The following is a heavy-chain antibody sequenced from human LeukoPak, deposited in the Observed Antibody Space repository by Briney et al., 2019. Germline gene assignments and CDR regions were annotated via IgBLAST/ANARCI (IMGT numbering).Heavy chain of an antibody. D-gene: IGHD6-13*01. J-gene: IGHJ4*02. CDR1: GFTFGDYA. V-gene: IGHV3-49*04. CDR3: TRAPYSSSWYADY. Sequence: HTGGSLRLSCTASGFTFGDYAMSWVRQAPGKGLEWVGFIRSKAYGGTTEYAASVKGRFTISRDDSKSITYLQMKSLKTEDTAVYYCTRAPYSSSWYADYWGQGTLVTVSS. CDR2: IRSKAYGGTT.